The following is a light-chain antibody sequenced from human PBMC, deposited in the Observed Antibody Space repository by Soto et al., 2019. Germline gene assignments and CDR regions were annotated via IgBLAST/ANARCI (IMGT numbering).Light chain of an antibody. Sequence: ALRLTQSPSSLSASAGDRVTITCRASQDISSYLAWFQQKPGEAPNLLIYGASTLQAGVPSRFSGGGSGTDFTLTIRNLQSDDVATYYGQRYDSYPLTFGGGTKVEI. J-gene: IGKJ4*01. V-gene: IGKV1-8*01. CDR1: QDISSY. CDR2: GAS. CDR3: QRYDSYPLT.